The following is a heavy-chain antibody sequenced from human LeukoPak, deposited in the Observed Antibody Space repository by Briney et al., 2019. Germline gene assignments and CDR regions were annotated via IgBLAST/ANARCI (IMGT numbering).Heavy chain of an antibody. CDR2: MNPNSGNT. D-gene: IGHD1-14*01. V-gene: IGHV1-8*01. CDR3: ARGAGGTSGDYYYYYGMDV. J-gene: IGHJ6*02. Sequence: ASVKVSCKASGYTFTSYDINWVRQATGQGLEWMGWMNPNSGNTGYAQKFQGRVTMTRNTPISTAYMELSSLRSEDTAVYYCARGAGGTSGDYYYYYGMDVWGQGTTVTVSS. CDR1: GYTFTSYD.